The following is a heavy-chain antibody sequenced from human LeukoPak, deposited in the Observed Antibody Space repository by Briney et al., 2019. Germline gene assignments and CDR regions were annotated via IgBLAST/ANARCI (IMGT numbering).Heavy chain of an antibody. J-gene: IGHJ4*02. CDR1: GFTVSTSY. CDR2: IYRGGET. V-gene: IGHV3-53*01. D-gene: IGHD6-13*01. Sequence: PRGSLRLSCAASGFTVSTSYMSWARQAPGKGLEWVSIIYRGGETYYADSVKGRFTISRDNSKNTLHLQMSSLRAEDTAVYYCARALPGQLQFDYWGQGTLVTVSS. CDR3: ARALPGQLQFDY.